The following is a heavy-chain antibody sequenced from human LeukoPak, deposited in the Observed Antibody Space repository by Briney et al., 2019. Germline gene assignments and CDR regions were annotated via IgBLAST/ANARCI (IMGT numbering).Heavy chain of an antibody. D-gene: IGHD3-22*01. CDR2: ISSSSSTI. J-gene: IGHJ4*02. CDR1: GFTFSSYS. V-gene: IGHV3-48*02. CDR3: ARDGGGYDSSGYYSLWGGYYFDY. Sequence: PGGSLRLSCAASGFTFSSYSMNWVRQAPGKGLEWVSYISSSSSTIYYADSVKGRFTISRDNAKNSLYLQMNSLRDEDTAVYYCARDGGGYDSSGYYSLWGGYYFDYWGQGTLVTVSS.